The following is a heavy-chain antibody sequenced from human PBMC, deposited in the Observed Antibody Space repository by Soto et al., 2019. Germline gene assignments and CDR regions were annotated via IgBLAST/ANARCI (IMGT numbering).Heavy chain of an antibody. CDR1: GFSLTTRGVG. V-gene: IGHV2-5*02. D-gene: IGHD3-16*01. J-gene: IGHJ5*02. CDR3: AHIPNYYQYDWFDP. CDR2: FYWDDDM. Sequence: QITLKESGPTLVKPTQTLTLTCTFSGFSLTTRGVGVCWIRQPPGQALECLALFYWDDDMRYSPSLQSRLSITKDTSISHVVLTMTNVDPVDTATYYCAHIPNYYQYDWFDPWGEETLVSVSS.